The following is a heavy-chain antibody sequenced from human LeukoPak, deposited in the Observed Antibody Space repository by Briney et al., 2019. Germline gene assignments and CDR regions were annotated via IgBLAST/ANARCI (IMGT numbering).Heavy chain of an antibody. CDR1: GYTFTSYG. CDR2: ISAYNGNT. J-gene: IGHJ5*02. D-gene: IGHD6-19*01. CDR3: ARDQSIAVAGLGWFDP. V-gene: IGHV1-18*04. Sequence: ASVKVSCKASGYTFTSYGISWVRQAPGQGLEWMGWISAYNGNTNYAQTVQGRVTMTTDTSTSTAYMELRSLRSDDTAVYYCARDQSIAVAGLGWFDPWGQGTLVTVSS.